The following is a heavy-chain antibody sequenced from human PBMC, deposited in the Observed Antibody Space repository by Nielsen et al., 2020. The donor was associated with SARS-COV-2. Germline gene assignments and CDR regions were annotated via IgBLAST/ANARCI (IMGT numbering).Heavy chain of an antibody. V-gene: IGHV3-21*01. CDR2: ITSGRTYI. CDR3: ARDACSSTSCYGLYYYYYGMDV. D-gene: IGHD2-2*01. J-gene: IGHJ6*02. Sequence: GGSLRLSCEVSGVTCCRDGMTWVRQTPGTGLEWVASITSGRTYIYYADSVKGRFTISRDNAKNSLYLQMNSLRAEDTAVYYCARDACSSTSCYGLYYYYYGMDVWGQGTTVTVSS. CDR1: GVTCCRDG.